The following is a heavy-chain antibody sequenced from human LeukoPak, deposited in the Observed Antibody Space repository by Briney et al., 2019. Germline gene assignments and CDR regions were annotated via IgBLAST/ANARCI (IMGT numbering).Heavy chain of an antibody. CDR1: GFTFDDYA. CDR3: AKALRRPAAIGFDY. V-gene: IGHV3-9*01. J-gene: IGHJ4*02. Sequence: PGRSLRLSCAASGFTFDDYAMHWVRQAPGKGLEWVSGISWNSGSIGYADSVKGRFTISRDNAKNSLYLQMNSLRAEDTALYYCAKALRRPAAIGFDYWGQGTLLTVSS. D-gene: IGHD2-2*02. CDR2: ISWNSGSI.